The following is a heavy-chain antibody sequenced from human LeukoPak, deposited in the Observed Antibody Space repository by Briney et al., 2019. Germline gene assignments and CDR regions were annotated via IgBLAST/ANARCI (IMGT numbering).Heavy chain of an antibody. Sequence: SETLSLTCTVSGDSIISSHWWSWVRQPPGKGLEWVGEIYHTGSTNYNPSLKSRVTISIDKSKNQFSLNLGSVTAADTAVYYCASARWDYWGQGNLVTVSS. CDR2: IYHTGST. J-gene: IGHJ4*02. D-gene: IGHD5-24*01. CDR3: ASARWDY. CDR1: GDSIISSHW. V-gene: IGHV4-4*02.